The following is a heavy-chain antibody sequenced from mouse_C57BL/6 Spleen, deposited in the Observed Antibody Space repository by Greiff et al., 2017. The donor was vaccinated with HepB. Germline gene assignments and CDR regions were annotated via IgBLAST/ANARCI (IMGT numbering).Heavy chain of an antibody. CDR3: ARRHYSNFHWYFDV. CDR1: GYTFTDYN. V-gene: IGHV1-18*01. J-gene: IGHJ1*03. D-gene: IGHD2-5*01. Sequence: VQLKESGPELVKPGASVKIPCKASGYTFTDYNMDWVKQSHGKSLEWIGDINPNNGGTIYNQKFKGKATLTVDKSSSTAYMELRSLTSEDTAVYYCARRHYSNFHWYFDVWGTGTTVTVSS. CDR2: INPNNGGT.